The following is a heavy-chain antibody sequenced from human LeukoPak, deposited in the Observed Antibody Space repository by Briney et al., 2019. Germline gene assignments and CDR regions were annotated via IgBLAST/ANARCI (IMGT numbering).Heavy chain of an antibody. V-gene: IGHV1-69*01. CDR3: ARDLFREVGWFDP. CDR2: IIPIFGTA. D-gene: IGHD2-21*01. J-gene: IGHJ5*02. Sequence: ASVKVSCKASGGTFSSYAISWVRQAPGQGLEWMGGIIPIFGTANYAQKFQGRVTITADESTSTAYMELSSLRSEDTAVYYCARDLFREVGWFDPWGQGTLVTVSS. CDR1: GGTFSSYA.